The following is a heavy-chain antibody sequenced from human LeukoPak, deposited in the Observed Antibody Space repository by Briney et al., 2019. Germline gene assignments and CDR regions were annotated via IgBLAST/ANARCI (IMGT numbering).Heavy chain of an antibody. J-gene: IGHJ6*02. Sequence: ASVKASCKASGFTFTSSAMQWVRQARGQRLEWIGWIVVGSGNTNYAQKFQERVTITRDMSTSTAYMELSSLRSEDTAVYYCAAVTSSSWANDVWGQGTTVTVSS. CDR3: AAVTSSSWANDV. CDR1: GFTFTSSA. CDR2: IVVGSGNT. D-gene: IGHD6-13*01. V-gene: IGHV1-58*02.